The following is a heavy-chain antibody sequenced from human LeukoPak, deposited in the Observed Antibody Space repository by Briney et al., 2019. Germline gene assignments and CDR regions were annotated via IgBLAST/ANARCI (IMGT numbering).Heavy chain of an antibody. CDR2: ISSSSSYT. J-gene: IGHJ6*04. Sequence: GGSLRLSCAASGFTFSDYYMSWIRQAPGKGLEWVSYISSSSSYTNYADSVKGRFTISRDNAKNSLYLQMNSLRADDTAVYYCARVVVPAANIVATIDDLRADYYYGMDVWGKGTTVTVSS. D-gene: IGHD2-2*01. CDR1: GFTFSDYY. V-gene: IGHV3-11*06. CDR3: ARVVVPAANIVATIDDLRADYYYGMDV.